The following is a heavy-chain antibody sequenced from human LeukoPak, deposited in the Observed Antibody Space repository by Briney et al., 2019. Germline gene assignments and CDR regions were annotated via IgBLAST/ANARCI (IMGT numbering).Heavy chain of an antibody. CDR2: IYNSGST. Sequence: KPSETLSLTCAVSGSSISNTYYWGWIRQPPGKGLEWIGSIYNSGSTYYNPSLRSRVTISVDTSKNQFSLKLRSVTAADTAVYYCARNNTRTVSRGSGRRRANAFDIWGQGTMVTVSS. D-gene: IGHD6-25*01. CDR3: ARNNTRTVSRGSGRRRANAFDI. J-gene: IGHJ3*02. CDR1: GSSISNTYY. V-gene: IGHV4-38-2*01.